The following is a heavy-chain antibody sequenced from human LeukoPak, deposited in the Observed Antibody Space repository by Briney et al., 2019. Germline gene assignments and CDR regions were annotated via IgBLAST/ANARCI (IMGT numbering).Heavy chain of an antibody. V-gene: IGHV3-74*01. D-gene: IGHD1-14*01. CDR2: IDGDESGT. CDR3: AGGGDYSGTAFDI. CDR1: GFIFNNHW. J-gene: IGHJ3*02. Sequence: GGSLRLSCAASGFIFNNHWMHWVRQTPGEGLVWVARIDGDESGTIYADSAKGRFTISRDTAKNTLYLQMSRLRAEDTAVYFCAGGGDYSGTAFDIWGQGTMVTVSS.